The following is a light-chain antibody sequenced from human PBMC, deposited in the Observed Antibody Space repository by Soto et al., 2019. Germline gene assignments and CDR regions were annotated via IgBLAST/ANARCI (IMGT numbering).Light chain of an antibody. CDR3: QQYNNWPAIT. CDR1: QSIRSN. V-gene: IGKV3D-15*01. Sequence: EIVMTQSPPILSVSPGERAALSCRASQSIRSNLAWYQQKPGQAPRLLIYGASTRATGIPARFSGSGSGTEFTLTFSSLQSEDFAVYYCQQYNNWPAITFGQGTRLEIK. J-gene: IGKJ5*01. CDR2: GAS.